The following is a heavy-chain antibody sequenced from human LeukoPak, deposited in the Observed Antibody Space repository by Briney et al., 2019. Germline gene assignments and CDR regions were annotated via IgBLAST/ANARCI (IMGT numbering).Heavy chain of an antibody. J-gene: IGHJ4*02. CDR2: ITTSSSYT. D-gene: IGHD5-24*01. CDR1: GFSFSSYN. Sequence: GGSLRLSCEASGFSFSSYNMDWVRQTPGKGLEWISSITTSSSYTFYADSVKGRFTISRDNARNSLYLQMNSLTAEDTAVYYCARGGGYNSFDYWGQGTLVTVSS. CDR3: ARGGGYNSFDY. V-gene: IGHV3-21*01.